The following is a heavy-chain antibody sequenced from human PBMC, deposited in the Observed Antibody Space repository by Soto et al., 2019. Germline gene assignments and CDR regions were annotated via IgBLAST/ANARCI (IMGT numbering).Heavy chain of an antibody. V-gene: IGHV1-2*04. J-gene: IGHJ4*02. Sequence: ASVKVSCKASGYTFTGYYMHWVRQAPGQGLEWMGWINPNSGGTNYAQKFQGWVTMTRDTSISTAYMELSRLRSDDTAVYYCARALQSSYSSSWAFDYWGQGTLVTVSS. CDR1: GYTFTGYY. CDR3: ARALQSSYSSSWAFDY. CDR2: INPNSGGT. D-gene: IGHD6-13*01.